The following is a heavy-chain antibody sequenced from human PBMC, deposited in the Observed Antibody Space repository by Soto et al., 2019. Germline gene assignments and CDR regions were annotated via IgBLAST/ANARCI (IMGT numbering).Heavy chain of an antibody. J-gene: IGHJ3*02. D-gene: IGHD3-10*01. Sequence: GGSLRLSCAASGFTFSNYAMIWVRQAPGSGLEWVSGISGSGSGTYYADSVKGRFTISRDNSKNTLYLQMNSLRAEDTAVYYCAKGSGINVFDIWGQGTMVTVSS. CDR3: AKGSGINVFDI. CDR1: GFTFSNYA. CDR2: ISGSGSGT. V-gene: IGHV3-23*01.